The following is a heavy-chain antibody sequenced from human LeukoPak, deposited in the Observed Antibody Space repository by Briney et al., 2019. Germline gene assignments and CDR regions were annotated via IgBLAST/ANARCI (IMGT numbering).Heavy chain of an antibody. V-gene: IGHV3-7*01. CDR1: GFTFSTYW. J-gene: IGHJ4*02. Sequence: GGSLRLSCAASGFTFSTYWMSWVRQAPGKGLEWVANIRQDGSDKYYVDSVKGRFTISRDNAKNSLYLQMNSLTVEDTAVYYCARDGGSAIPFDYWGQGTLVTVSS. CDR3: ARDGGSAIPFDY. CDR2: IRQDGSDK.